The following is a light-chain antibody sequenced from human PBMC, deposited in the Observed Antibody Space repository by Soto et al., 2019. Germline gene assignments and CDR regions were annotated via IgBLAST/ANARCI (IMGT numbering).Light chain of an antibody. CDR2: KAS. V-gene: IGKV1-5*03. CDR1: QTISSW. Sequence: DIQMTQSPSTLSGSVGDRVTITCRASQTISSWLAWYQQKPGKAPKLLIYKASTLKSGVPSRFSVSGSGTEFTLTISSLQPDDFATYYSQHYNSYSETFGKGTKVELK. J-gene: IGKJ1*01. CDR3: QHYNSYSET.